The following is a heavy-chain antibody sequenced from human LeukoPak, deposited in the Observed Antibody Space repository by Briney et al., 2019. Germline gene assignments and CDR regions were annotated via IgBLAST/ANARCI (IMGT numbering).Heavy chain of an antibody. CDR1: GDSLSTYY. D-gene: IGHD5-12*01. Sequence: SETLSLTCTVSGDSLSTYYWSWLRQPPGKGLEWIGYVYYSGSTNYNPSLKSRVTLSVDTSKNPFSLKLSSVTAADTAVYYCARVYGAGYDFRGAFDIWGQGTMVTVSS. J-gene: IGHJ3*02. CDR2: VYYSGST. CDR3: ARVYGAGYDFRGAFDI. V-gene: IGHV4-59*01.